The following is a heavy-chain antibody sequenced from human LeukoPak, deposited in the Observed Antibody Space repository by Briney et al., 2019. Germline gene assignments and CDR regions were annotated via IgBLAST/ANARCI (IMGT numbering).Heavy chain of an antibody. CDR2: ISSSSSYI. V-gene: IGHV3-21*01. CDR1: GFRFSDFT. Sequence: GGSLRLSCAASGFRFSDFTMTWVRQAPGKGLEWVSSISSSSSYIYYADSVKGRFTISRDNAKNSLYLQMNSLRAEDTAVYYCARDESWYYDFWSGYPKVNDYWGQGTLVTVSS. J-gene: IGHJ4*02. CDR3: ARDESWYYDFWSGYPKVNDY. D-gene: IGHD3-3*01.